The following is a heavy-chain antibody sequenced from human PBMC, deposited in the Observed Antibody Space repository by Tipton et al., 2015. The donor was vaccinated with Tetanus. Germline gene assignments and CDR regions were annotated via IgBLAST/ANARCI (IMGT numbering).Heavy chain of an antibody. Sequence: TLSLTCAVSGGSFTDFYWSWIRQVPGQGLVWIGEVNQSGSTKYNPSFNSRAAISVDTSKSQFSLRVRFVTAADTAVYYCARGGRDAYNNPLGAFDVWGRGTSVPVSS. D-gene: IGHD5-24*01. CDR2: VNQSGST. V-gene: IGHV4-34*01. CDR3: ARGGRDAYNNPLGAFDV. CDR1: GGSFTDFY. J-gene: IGHJ3*01.